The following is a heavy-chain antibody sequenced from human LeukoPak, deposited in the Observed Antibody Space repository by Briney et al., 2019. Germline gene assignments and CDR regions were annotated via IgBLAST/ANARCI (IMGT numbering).Heavy chain of an antibody. D-gene: IGHD2-2*01. Sequence: SETLSLTCTVSGGSISSYYWSWIRQPPGKGLEWIGNIYYSGSTNYNPSLPSLQSRVTISVNKSKNQFSLKLSSASAADTAVYYCARDLFGSTAFDIWGQGTMVTVSS. CDR3: ARDLFGSTAFDI. V-gene: IGHV4-59*01. CDR1: GGSISSYY. CDR2: IYYSGST. J-gene: IGHJ3*02.